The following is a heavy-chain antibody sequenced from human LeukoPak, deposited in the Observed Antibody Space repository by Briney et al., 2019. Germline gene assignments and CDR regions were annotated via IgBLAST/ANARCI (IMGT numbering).Heavy chain of an antibody. Sequence: PSETLSLTCTVSGGSISSSSYYWGWIRQPPGKGLEWIGSIYYSGSTYYNPSLKSRVTISVDTSQNQFSLKLSSVTAADTAVYYCARAVETATNTFDYWGQGTLVTVSS. D-gene: IGHD5-24*01. CDR1: GGSISSSSYY. J-gene: IGHJ4*02. CDR3: ARAVETATNTFDY. V-gene: IGHV4-39*01. CDR2: IYYSGST.